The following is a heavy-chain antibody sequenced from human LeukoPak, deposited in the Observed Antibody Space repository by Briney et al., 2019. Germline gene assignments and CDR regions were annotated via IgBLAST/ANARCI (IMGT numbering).Heavy chain of an antibody. CDR2: IWYDGSNK. CDR1: EFTFSSYG. J-gene: IGHJ4*02. V-gene: IGHV3-33*01. Sequence: PGGSLRLSCAASEFTFSSYGMHWVRQAPGKGLEWVAVIWYDGSNKYYADSVKGRFTISRDNSKNTLYLQMNSLRAEDTAVYYCARDGRGSSGWYEGDYWGQGTLVTVSS. D-gene: IGHD6-19*01. CDR3: ARDGRGSSGWYEGDY.